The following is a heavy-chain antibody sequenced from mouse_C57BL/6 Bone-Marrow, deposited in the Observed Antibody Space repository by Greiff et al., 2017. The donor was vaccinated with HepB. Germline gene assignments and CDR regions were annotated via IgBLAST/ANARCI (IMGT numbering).Heavy chain of an antibody. CDR2: IYPRDGST. CDR1: GYTFTSYD. V-gene: IGHV1-85*01. Sequence: VMLVESGPELVKPGASVKLSCKASGYTFTSYDINWVKQRPGQGLEWIGWIYPRDGSTKYNEKFKGKATLTVDTSSSTAYMELHSLTSEDSAVYFCARGYYGSSLSYWYFDVWGTGTTVTVSS. D-gene: IGHD1-1*01. CDR3: ARGYYGSSLSYWYFDV. J-gene: IGHJ1*03.